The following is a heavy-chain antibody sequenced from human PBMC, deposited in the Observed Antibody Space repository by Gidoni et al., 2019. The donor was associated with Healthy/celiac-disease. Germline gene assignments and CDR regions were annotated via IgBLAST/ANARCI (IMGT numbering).Heavy chain of an antibody. Sequence: QVTLKESGPVLVTPPETLTLTCTVSGFSLSNARMGVSWIRQPPGKALEGLAHIFSNDDKSYSTYLKSRLTISKDTSKSQLVLTMTNMDPVDTATYYCARIPLLLWFGELYHGMDVWGQGTTVTVSS. J-gene: IGHJ6*02. CDR2: IFSNDDK. CDR3: ARIPLLLWFGELYHGMDV. CDR1: GFSLSNARMG. V-gene: IGHV2-26*01. D-gene: IGHD3-10*01.